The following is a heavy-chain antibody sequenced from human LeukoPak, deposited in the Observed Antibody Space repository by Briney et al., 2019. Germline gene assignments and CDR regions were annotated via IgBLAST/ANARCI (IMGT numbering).Heavy chain of an antibody. CDR1: GFTFSSYA. CDR2: PSVSGGIT. D-gene: IGHD1-26*01. J-gene: IGHJ4*02. CDR3: AKSIVGATWAGYFDY. Sequence: AGSLRFSCAASGFTFSSYASIRVRHAPGQGLKWVSVPSVSGGITYYADSVKGRFTISRDNSKNTLYLQMNSLRAEDTAVYYCAKSIVGATWAGYFDYWGQGPLVTVSS. V-gene: IGHV3-23*01.